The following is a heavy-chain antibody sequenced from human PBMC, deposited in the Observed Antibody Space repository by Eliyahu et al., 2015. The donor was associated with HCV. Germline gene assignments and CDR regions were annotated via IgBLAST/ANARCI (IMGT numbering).Heavy chain of an antibody. CDR1: GSSLSTSGVG. CDR3: AHGLIAGRLGYNKFDP. Sequence: QITLKESGPTLVKPTQTLTLTCTLSGSSLSTSGVGVGWIRQPPGKALEWLALIYWNDDKRYSPSLKSRLTIMKDTSKNQVVLTMTNMDPVDTATYYCAHGLIAGRLGYNKFDPWGQGTLVTVSS. CDR2: IYWNDDK. V-gene: IGHV2-5*01. J-gene: IGHJ5*02. D-gene: IGHD6-6*01.